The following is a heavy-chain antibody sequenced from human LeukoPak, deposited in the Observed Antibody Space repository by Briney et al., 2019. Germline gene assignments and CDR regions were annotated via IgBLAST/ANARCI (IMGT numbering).Heavy chain of an antibody. J-gene: IGHJ4*02. CDR3: ARVPPGVVPAAIAHSYYFDY. CDR2: ISSRSSYI. D-gene: IGHD2-2*02. Sequence: GGSLRLSCAASGFTFSSYSMNWVRQAPGEGLEWVSCISSRSSYIYYADSVKGRFTISRDNAKNSLYLQTNSLRAEDTAVYYCARVPPGVVPAAIAHSYYFDYWGQGTLVTVSS. CDR1: GFTFSSYS. V-gene: IGHV3-21*01.